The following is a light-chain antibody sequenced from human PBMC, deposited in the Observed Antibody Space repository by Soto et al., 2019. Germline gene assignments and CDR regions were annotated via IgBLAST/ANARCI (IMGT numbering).Light chain of an antibody. Sequence: EIVMTQSPATLYVSPGERATLSCRASQSVSSNLAWYHQKPGQAPRLLIYGSSTRATGIPARFSGSGSGTEFTLTISSLQSEDFAVYYCQQYNNWPPTFGQGTRLEIK. CDR1: QSVSSN. V-gene: IGKV3-15*01. CDR2: GSS. J-gene: IGKJ5*01. CDR3: QQYNNWPPT.